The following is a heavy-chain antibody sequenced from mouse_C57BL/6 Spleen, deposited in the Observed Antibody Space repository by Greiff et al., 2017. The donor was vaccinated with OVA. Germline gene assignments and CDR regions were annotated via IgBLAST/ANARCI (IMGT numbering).Heavy chain of an antibody. Sequence: EAGGGMVQPKGSLKLSCSASGFSFNTYAMNWVRQAPGTGLEWVARIRSKSNNYATYYADSVKDKFTIPDSDSESMVYQQMNNLKTEDAAMYCCVRGPLSMDGWGQGTSVTVAS. V-gene: IGHV10-1*01. CDR3: VRGPLSMDG. CDR1: GFSFNTYA. J-gene: IGHJ4*01. D-gene: IGHD6-1*01. CDR2: IRSKSNNYAT.